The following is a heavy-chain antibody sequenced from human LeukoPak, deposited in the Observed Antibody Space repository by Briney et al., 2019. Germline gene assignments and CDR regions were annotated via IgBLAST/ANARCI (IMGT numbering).Heavy chain of an antibody. J-gene: IGHJ5*02. D-gene: IGHD6-13*01. CDR3: ARGQQLVRSWFDP. V-gene: IGHV5-51*01. CDR1: GSSFTSYW. Sequence: GESLKISCQGSGSSFTSYWIGWVRQLPGKGLEWMGIIYPGDSDTRYSPSFQGQVTISADKSISTAYLQWSSLKASDTAMYYCARGQQLVRSWFDPWGQGTLVTVSS. CDR2: IYPGDSDT.